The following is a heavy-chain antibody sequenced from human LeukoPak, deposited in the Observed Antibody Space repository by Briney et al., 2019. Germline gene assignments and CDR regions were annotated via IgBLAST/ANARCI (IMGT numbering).Heavy chain of an antibody. J-gene: IGHJ4*02. D-gene: IGHD5-18*01. CDR2: IYYSGST. V-gene: IGHV4-59*01. Sequence: SETLSLTCTVSGGSISSYYWSWIRQPPGKGLEWIGYIYYSGSTNYNPSLKSRVTLSVDTSKNQFSLKLSSVTAADTAVYYCARVVQLWSPHFDYWGQGTLVTVSS. CDR1: GGSISSYY. CDR3: ARVVQLWSPHFDY.